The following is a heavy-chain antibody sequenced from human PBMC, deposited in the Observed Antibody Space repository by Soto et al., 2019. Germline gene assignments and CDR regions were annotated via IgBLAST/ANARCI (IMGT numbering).Heavy chain of an antibody. CDR2: SSNSGTFS. D-gene: IGHD1-1*01. CDR3: ARSGDNYNRLDY. J-gene: IGHJ4*02. Sequence: PGGSLRLSCEGSGLTFSDYYISWIRQAPGKGLEWISYSSNSGTFSRYADSVKGRFSISRDNTKNLLYLQMNSLRAEDTAVYYCARSGDNYNRLDYWGQGTPVTVSS. V-gene: IGHV3-11*06. CDR1: GLTFSDYY.